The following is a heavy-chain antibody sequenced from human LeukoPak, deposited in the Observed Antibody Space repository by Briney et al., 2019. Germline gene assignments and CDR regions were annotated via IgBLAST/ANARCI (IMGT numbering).Heavy chain of an antibody. CDR2: IYSGGTT. D-gene: IGHD6-13*01. V-gene: IGHV3-53*01. CDR3: ATPSGWYGAFDY. J-gene: IGHJ4*02. Sequence: GGSLRLSCAASGFTFRSYWMRWVRQAPGKGLEWVSVIYSGGTTYYADSVKGRFTISRDNSKNTLYLQMNSLRVEDTAVYYCATPSGWYGAFDYWGQGTLVTVSS. CDR1: GFTFRSYW.